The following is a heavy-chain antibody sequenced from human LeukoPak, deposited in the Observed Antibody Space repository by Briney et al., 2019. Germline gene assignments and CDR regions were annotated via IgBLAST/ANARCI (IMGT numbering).Heavy chain of an antibody. CDR3: ARDREGLRGNSYLRSPNWFDP. V-gene: IGHV3-23*01. CDR2: ISGSGVNI. Sequence: GGSLRLSCAASGFTFSALGMNCVRQAPGKGLEWVSSISGSGVNIYYGESVKGRFTMSRDNSKNTLFLQMNCLRAEDTAVYYCARDREGLRGNSYLRSPNWFDPWGQGTLVTVSS. J-gene: IGHJ5*02. CDR1: GFTFSALG. D-gene: IGHD3-16*01.